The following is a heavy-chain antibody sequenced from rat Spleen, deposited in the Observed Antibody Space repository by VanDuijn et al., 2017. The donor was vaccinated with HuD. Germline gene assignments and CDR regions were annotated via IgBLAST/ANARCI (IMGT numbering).Heavy chain of an antibody. V-gene: IGHV5-29*01. CDR1: GFTFSHYG. CDR3: ARHGYSNYGWYFDY. CDR2: LSYDGHTT. Sequence: EVQLVESGGGLVQPGRSMKLTCAASGFTFSHYGMAWVRQAPTKGLEWVATLSYDGHTTYYRDSVKGRFTISRDNAKSTLYLQMDSLRSEDTATYYCARHGYSNYGWYFDYWGQGVMVTVSS. D-gene: IGHD1-8*01. J-gene: IGHJ2*01.